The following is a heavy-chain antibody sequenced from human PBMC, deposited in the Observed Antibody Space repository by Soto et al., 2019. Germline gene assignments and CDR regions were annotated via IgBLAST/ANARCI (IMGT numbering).Heavy chain of an antibody. CDR3: AKTGGIYDTKGWFDP. CDR1: GFTFSSYA. J-gene: IGHJ5*02. CDR2: ISGSGGST. Sequence: EVQLLESGGGLVQPGGSLRLSCAASGFTFSSYAMSWVRQAPGKGLEWVSAISGSGGSTYYADSVKGRFTISRDNSKNTLYLQMNSLRAGDTAGYYCAKTGGIYDTKGWFDPWGQGTLVTVSS. D-gene: IGHD3-9*01. V-gene: IGHV3-23*01.